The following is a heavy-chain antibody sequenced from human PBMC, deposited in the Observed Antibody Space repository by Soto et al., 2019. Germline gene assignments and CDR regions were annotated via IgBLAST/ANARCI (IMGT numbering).Heavy chain of an antibody. J-gene: IGHJ4*02. V-gene: IGHV3-23*01. CDR1: GFTFSDHG. CDR2: ISGSVGST. CDR3: AKDRTIAARNYDE. D-gene: IGHD6-6*01. Sequence: PGGSLRLSCVGSGFTFSDHGMSWVRQAPGKGLEWVSAISGSVGSTLYADSVKGRFTISRDNSKNTLYLQMNSLRDEDTAVYYCAKDRTIAARNYDEWGQGVLVTVSS.